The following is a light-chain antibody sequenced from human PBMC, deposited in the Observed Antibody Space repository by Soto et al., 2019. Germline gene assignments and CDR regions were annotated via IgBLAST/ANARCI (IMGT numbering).Light chain of an antibody. J-gene: IGKJ5*01. CDR1: QSISNW. Sequence: DIQMTQSPSTLSASVGDRVTITCRASQSISNWVAWYQQKPGKAPKLLIYDASSLESGVPSRFSGSGSGTEFTLTISSLPPDDFATYYCQQYNSRSRTFGPGTRLDIK. CDR2: DAS. CDR3: QQYNSRSRT. V-gene: IGKV1-5*01.